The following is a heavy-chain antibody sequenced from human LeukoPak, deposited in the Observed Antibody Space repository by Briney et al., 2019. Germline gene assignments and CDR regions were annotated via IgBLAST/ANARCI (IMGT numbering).Heavy chain of an antibody. Sequence: PSETLSLTCTVSGGSISSYYWSWIRQPPGKGLEWIGYIYYSGSTNYNPSLKSRVTISVDTSKNQFSLKLSSVTAADTAVYYCAASREDFWSGYYTTLDYWGQGTLLTVSS. V-gene: IGHV4-59*01. CDR3: AASREDFWSGYYTTLDY. D-gene: IGHD3-3*01. CDR1: GGSISSYY. CDR2: IYYSGST. J-gene: IGHJ4*02.